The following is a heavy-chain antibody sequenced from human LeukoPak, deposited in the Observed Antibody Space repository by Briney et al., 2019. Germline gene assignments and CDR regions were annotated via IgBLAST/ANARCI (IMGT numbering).Heavy chain of an antibody. CDR2: IYYSGTT. CDR1: VGSLSSYY. V-gene: IGHV4-59*01. J-gene: IGHJ4*02. D-gene: IGHD1-26*01. CDR3: ARVSIRGSLPLFDY. Sequence: SETLSLTCTGSVGSLSSYYWSWLGQPPGKGLEWIGYIYYSGTTNYNPSLKSRVTISVDTSKNQFSLKLSSVTAADTAVYYCARVSIRGSLPLFDYWGQGTLVTVSS.